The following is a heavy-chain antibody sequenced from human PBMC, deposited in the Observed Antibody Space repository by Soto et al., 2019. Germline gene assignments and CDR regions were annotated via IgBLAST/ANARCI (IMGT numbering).Heavy chain of an antibody. CDR2: INAGNGNT. CDR1: GYTFTSYA. J-gene: IGHJ6*02. Sequence: ASVKVSCKASGYTFTSYAMHWVRQAPGQRLEWMGWINAGNGNTKYSQKFQGRVTITRDTSASTAYMELSSLRSEDTAVYYCARFSTVTTPWGTGSGYYYYGMDVWGQGTTVTVSS. V-gene: IGHV1-3*01. CDR3: ARFSTVTTPWGTGSGYYYYGMDV. D-gene: IGHD4-4*01.